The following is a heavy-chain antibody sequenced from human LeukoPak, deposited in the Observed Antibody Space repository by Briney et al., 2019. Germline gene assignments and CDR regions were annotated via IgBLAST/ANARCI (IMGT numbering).Heavy chain of an antibody. D-gene: IGHD6-19*01. CDR2: IYHSGST. J-gene: IGHJ4*02. V-gene: IGHV4-4*02. CDR1: GGSISSSNW. Sequence: PSETLSLTCAVSGGSISSSNWWSWVRQPPGKGLEWIGEIYHSGSTNYNPSLKSRVTISVDKSKNQFSLQLNSVTPEDTAVYYCARGEGRGGSVAGLTLDYWGQGTLVTVSS. CDR3: ARGEGRGGSVAGLTLDY.